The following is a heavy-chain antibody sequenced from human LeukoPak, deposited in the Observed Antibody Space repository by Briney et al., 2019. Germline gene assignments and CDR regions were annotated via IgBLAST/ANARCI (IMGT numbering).Heavy chain of an antibody. V-gene: IGHV4-59*01. J-gene: IGHJ6*03. CDR1: DDSITMYY. D-gene: IGHD3-10*01. CDR3: ARDSVVRGVITVYYYYYMDV. CDR2: VDHTGST. Sequence: SETLSLTCSVSDDSITMYYWTWIRQPPGKGLEWIGYVDHTGSTNFNPSLNGRVSISRDTTKNLFSLRLRSVTAADTAVYYCARDSVVRGVITVYYYYYMDVWGKGTTVTVSS.